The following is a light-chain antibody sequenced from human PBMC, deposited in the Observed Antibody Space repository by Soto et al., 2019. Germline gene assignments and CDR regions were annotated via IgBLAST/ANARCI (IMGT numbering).Light chain of an antibody. Sequence: EIVLTQSPGTLSLSPGERATLSCRASQSVSSSYLAWYQQKPGQAPRLLIYGASSRATGIPDRFSGSGSGTDFTLTISRQEPEDFAGYYCQQFGSSPWTFGQGTKVEIK. V-gene: IGKV3-20*01. CDR3: QQFGSSPWT. CDR1: QSVSSSY. J-gene: IGKJ1*01. CDR2: GAS.